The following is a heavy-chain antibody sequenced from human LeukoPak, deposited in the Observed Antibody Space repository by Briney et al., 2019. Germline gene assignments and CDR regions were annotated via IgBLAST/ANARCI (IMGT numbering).Heavy chain of an antibody. CDR3: ARDTRYFDY. V-gene: IGHV3-7*01. CDR1: GFTFNNYW. J-gene: IGHJ4*02. CDR2: INLDGSDK. Sequence: QTGGSLRLSCAASGFTFNNYWMTWVRQAPGKGLEWVGNINLDGSDKYYGDSVKGRFTISRDNAKNSLYLQMNSLRAEDTAVYYCARDTRYFDYWGQGNMVTVSS.